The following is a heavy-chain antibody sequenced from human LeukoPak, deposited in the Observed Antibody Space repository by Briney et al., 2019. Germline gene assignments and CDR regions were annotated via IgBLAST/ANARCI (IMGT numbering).Heavy chain of an antibody. Sequence: PGGSLRLSCAASGFTFSSYGMHWVRQAPGKGLEWVTFIRYDGSNKLYADSMKGRFTISRDNAKNTVYLQLSSLRAEDTAMYYCAKDNYYGDLKFTTIFGLDWRQGTRVTVSS. J-gene: IGHJ4*02. V-gene: IGHV3-30*02. CDR2: IRYDGSNK. CDR1: GFTFSSYG. D-gene: IGHD4-17*01. CDR3: AKDNYYGDLKFTTIFGLD.